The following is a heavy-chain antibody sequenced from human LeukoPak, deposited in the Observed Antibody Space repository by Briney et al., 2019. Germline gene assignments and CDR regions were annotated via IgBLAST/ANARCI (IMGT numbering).Heavy chain of an antibody. CDR3: ARGAYGDGYYFDS. V-gene: IGHV3-21*01. D-gene: IGHD4-17*01. CDR1: GFTFSNYA. Sequence: GGSLRLSCAASGFTFSNYAMNWVRQAPGKGLEWVSSISYSGSYIYYADSVKGRFTISRDNAENSLYLQMNSLRAEDTAVYYCARGAYGDGYYFDSWGQGTLVTVSS. J-gene: IGHJ4*02. CDR2: ISYSGSYI.